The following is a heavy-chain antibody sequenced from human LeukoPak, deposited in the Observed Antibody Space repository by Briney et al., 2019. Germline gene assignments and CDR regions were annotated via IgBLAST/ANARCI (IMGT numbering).Heavy chain of an antibody. V-gene: IGHV3-49*04. CDR3: TRRSWSSGWYYFDY. CDR1: GFTFGDYA. J-gene: IGHJ4*02. Sequence: GGSLRLSCTAPGFTFGDYAMSWVRQAPGKGLEWVGFIRSKAYGGTTEYAASVKGRFTISRDDSKSIAYLQMNSLKTEDTAVYYCTRRSWSSGWYYFDYWGQGALVTVSS. CDR2: IRSKAYGGTT. D-gene: IGHD6-19*01.